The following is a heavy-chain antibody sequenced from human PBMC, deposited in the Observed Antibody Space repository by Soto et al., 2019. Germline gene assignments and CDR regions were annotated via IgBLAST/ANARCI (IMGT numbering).Heavy chain of an antibody. CDR1: GGSISSYY. V-gene: IGHV4-59*01. D-gene: IGHD5-18*01. Sequence: PSETLSLTCTVSGGSISSYYWSWIRQPPGKGLEWIGYIYYSGSTNYNPSLKSRVTISVDTSKNQFSLKLSSVTAADTAVYYCARELWANDAFDIWGQGTMVTVS. J-gene: IGHJ3*02. CDR3: ARELWANDAFDI. CDR2: IYYSGST.